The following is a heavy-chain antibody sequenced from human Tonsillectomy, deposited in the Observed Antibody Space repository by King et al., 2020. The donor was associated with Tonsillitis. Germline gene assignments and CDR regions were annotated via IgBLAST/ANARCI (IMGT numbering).Heavy chain of an antibody. V-gene: IGHV3-43*01. CDR1: GFTFDDYT. D-gene: IGHD2-15*01. CDR3: AKDIQYCSGGSCYSQGYFQH. Sequence: VQLVESGGVVVQPGGSLRLSCAASGFTFDDYTMNWVRQAPGKGLEWVSLISRDGGTTYYADSVKGRFTISRDNSKNSLYLQMNSLRTEDTALYYCAKDIQYCSGGSCYSQGYFQHWGQGTLVTVSS. J-gene: IGHJ1*01. CDR2: ISRDGGTT.